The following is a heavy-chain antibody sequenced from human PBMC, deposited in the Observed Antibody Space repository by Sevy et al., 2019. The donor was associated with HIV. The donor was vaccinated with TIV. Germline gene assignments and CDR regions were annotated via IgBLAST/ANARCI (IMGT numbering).Heavy chain of an antibody. Sequence: GGSLRLSCAASGFTFSNYDMHWVRQAPGKGLEWVAVISHDGNYKNYADSVKGRFTISRDNAKNSLYLHMNSLRAEDTAVYYCARGDYYGSLYYFDYWGPGTLVTVSS. CDR3: ARGDYYGSLYYFDY. CDR1: GFTFSNYD. CDR2: ISHDGNYK. V-gene: IGHV3-30-3*01. J-gene: IGHJ4*02. D-gene: IGHD3-10*01.